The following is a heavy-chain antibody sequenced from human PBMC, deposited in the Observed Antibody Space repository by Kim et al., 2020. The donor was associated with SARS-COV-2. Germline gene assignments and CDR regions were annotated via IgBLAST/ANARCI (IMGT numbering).Heavy chain of an antibody. CDR2: ISYDGSNK. CDR1: GFTFSSYG. V-gene: IGHV3-30*18. J-gene: IGHJ6*02. D-gene: IGHD3-10*01. CDR3: AKDGWGGFGDYYGMDV. Sequence: GGSLRLSCAASGFTFSSYGMHWVRQAPGKGLEWVAVISYDGSNKYYADSVKGRFTISRDNSKNTLYLQMNSLRAEDTAVYYCAKDGWGGFGDYYGMDVWGQGTTVTVSS.